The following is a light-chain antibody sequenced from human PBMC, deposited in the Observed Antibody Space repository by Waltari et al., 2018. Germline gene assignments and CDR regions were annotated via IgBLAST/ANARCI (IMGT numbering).Light chain of an antibody. CDR1: SSDAGNYNL. Sequence: QPALTQPASVSGSPGQSITISCTGTSSDAGNYNLVSWYQQYPGKAPKVMIYDDNRRPSGVSDRFSGSKSGNTASLTISGVQAEDEADYYCCSYAGSYTWVFGGGTKLTVL. V-gene: IGLV2-23*01. J-gene: IGLJ3*02. CDR3: CSYAGSYTWV. CDR2: DDN.